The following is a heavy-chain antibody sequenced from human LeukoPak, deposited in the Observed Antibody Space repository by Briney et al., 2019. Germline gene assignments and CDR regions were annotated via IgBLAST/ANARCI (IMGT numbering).Heavy chain of an antibody. CDR3: ASLLPPAAFDI. V-gene: IGHV3-30*04. J-gene: IGHJ3*02. D-gene: IGHD2-15*01. CDR2: ISYDGSNK. Sequence: GRSLRLSCAASGFTFSSYAMHWVRQAPGKGLEWVAVISYDGSNKYYADSVKGRFTISRDNSKNTLYLQMSSLRAEDTAVYYCASLLPPAAFDIWGQGTMVTVSS. CDR1: GFTFSSYA.